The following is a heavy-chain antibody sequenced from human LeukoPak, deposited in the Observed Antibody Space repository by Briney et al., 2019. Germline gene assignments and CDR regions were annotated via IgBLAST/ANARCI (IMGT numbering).Heavy chain of an antibody. CDR3: ARADDQVFDY. Sequence: ASGKVSCKASGYIFTNYFLHWVREARGQGFEWMGIIDPSGDYTEYAQKFNGRVTMTRDTSTSTVYMELTSLRSEDTAVYYCARADDQVFDYWGQGTLVTVSS. D-gene: IGHD3-3*01. CDR2: IDPSGDYT. J-gene: IGHJ4*02. CDR1: GYIFTNYF. V-gene: IGHV1-46*01.